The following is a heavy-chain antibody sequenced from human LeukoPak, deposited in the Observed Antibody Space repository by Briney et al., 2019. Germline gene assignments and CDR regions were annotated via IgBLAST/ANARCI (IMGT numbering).Heavy chain of an antibody. CDR1: GYSISSGYY. J-gene: IGHJ6*03. D-gene: IGHD3-3*01. CDR3: ARGGSGSRTIFGVVSSAGPSYMDV. Sequence: SETLSLTCTVSGYSISSGYYWGWIRQPPGKGLEWIGSIYHSGSTYYNPSLKSRVTISVDTSKNQFSLKLSSVTAADTAVYYCARGGSGSRTIFGVVSSAGPSYMDVWGKGTTVTVSS. V-gene: IGHV4-38-2*02. CDR2: IYHSGST.